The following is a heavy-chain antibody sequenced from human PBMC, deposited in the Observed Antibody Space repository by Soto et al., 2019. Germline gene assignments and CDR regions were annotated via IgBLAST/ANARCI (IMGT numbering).Heavy chain of an antibody. CDR3: ARDGTRSNGYYYYGLDV. V-gene: IGHV3-30-3*01. D-gene: IGHD2-8*01. J-gene: IGHJ6*02. Sequence: GGSLRLSCAASGFTFRNYGIHWVRQAPGKGLGWVALISSDGSDKYYADSVRGRFTISRDNSKNTNSLQMNSLRGEDTAVYFCARDGTRSNGYYYYGLDVWGPGTTVTVSS. CDR2: ISSDGSDK. CDR1: GFTFRNYG.